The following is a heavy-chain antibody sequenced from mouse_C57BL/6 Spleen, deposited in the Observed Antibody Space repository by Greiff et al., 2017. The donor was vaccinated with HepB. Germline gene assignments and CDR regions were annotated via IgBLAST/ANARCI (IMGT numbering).Heavy chain of an antibody. J-gene: IGHJ2*01. CDR1: GYAFTNYL. CDR2: INPGSGGT. D-gene: IGHD3-2*02. V-gene: IGHV1-54*01. Sequence: VQLQQSGAELVRPGTSVKVSCKASGYAFTNYLIEWVKQRPGQGLEWIGVINPGSGGTNYNEKFKGKATLTADKSSSTAYMQLSSLTSEDSAVYFCARSAQAPDYWGQGTTLTVSS. CDR3: ARSAQAPDY.